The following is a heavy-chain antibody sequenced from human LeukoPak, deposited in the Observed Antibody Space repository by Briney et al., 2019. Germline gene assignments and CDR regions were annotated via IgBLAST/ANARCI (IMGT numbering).Heavy chain of an antibody. Sequence: GGSLRLSCAASGFTFGSHAMHWVRQAPGKGPEWVTFISHDGRIQSYTDSVRGRFTISRDNSRNTLSLQMSSLRAEDTAVYYCARDLSGCYTYDYWGQGTLVTVSS. J-gene: IGHJ4*02. CDR3: ARDLSGCYTYDY. V-gene: IGHV3-30*04. CDR2: ISHDGRIQ. D-gene: IGHD3-3*01. CDR1: GFTFGSHA.